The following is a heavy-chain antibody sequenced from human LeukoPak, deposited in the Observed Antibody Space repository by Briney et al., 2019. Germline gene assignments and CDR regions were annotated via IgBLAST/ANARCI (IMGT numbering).Heavy chain of an antibody. CDR1: GFTFSSYG. D-gene: IGHD4-17*01. Sequence: GGSLRLSCAASGFTFSSYGMHWVRQAPGKGLEWVAVISYDGSNKYYADSVKGRFTISRDNSKNTLYLQMNSLRAGDTAVYYCARGGGEGGWFDPWGQGTLVTVSS. CDR2: ISYDGSNK. CDR3: ARGGGEGGWFDP. V-gene: IGHV3-30*03. J-gene: IGHJ5*02.